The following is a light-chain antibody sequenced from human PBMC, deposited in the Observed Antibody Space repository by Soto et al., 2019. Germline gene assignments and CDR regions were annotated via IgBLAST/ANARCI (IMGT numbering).Light chain of an antibody. CDR2: GNS. CDR3: QSYDSSLSAEV. J-gene: IGLJ1*01. CDR1: SSNIGAGYD. V-gene: IGLV1-40*01. Sequence: QSVLTQPPSVSGAPGQRVTISCTGSSSNIGAGYDVHWYQQLPGTAPKLLIYGNSNRPSGVPDRFSGSKSGTSASLAITGLQAEDEADYYCQSYDSSLSAEVFGTGTKVTV.